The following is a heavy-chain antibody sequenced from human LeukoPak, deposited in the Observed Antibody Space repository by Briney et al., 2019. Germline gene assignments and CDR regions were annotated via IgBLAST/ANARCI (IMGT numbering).Heavy chain of an antibody. Sequence: HPGGSLRLSCAASGFTFSTYALHWVRQAPGKGLEWVAVISYDDGSNKYYADSMKGRFTISRDNSKNTLYLQMNSLRTEDTAVYYCARESGGNTPYYFDYWGQGTLVTVSS. CDR2: ISYDDGSNK. D-gene: IGHD2-2*02. J-gene: IGHJ4*02. V-gene: IGHV3-30*04. CDR1: GFTFSTYA. CDR3: ARESGGNTPYYFDY.